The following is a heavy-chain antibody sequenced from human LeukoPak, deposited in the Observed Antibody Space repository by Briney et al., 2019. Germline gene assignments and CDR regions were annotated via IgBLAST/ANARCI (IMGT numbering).Heavy chain of an antibody. Sequence: SETLSLTCTVSGYSISSDYYWGWVRQPPGKGLEWIGSIYHSGNTYYNPSLKSRVTISVDTSKNQFPLKLSSVTAADTAVYYCARQEYFGWLLNYWGQGTLVTVSS. V-gene: IGHV4-38-2*02. CDR1: GYSISSDYY. CDR3: ARQEYFGWLLNY. D-gene: IGHD3-9*01. J-gene: IGHJ4*02. CDR2: IYHSGNT.